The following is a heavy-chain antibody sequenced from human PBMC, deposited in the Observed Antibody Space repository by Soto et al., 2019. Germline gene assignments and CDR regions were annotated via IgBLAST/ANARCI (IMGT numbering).Heavy chain of an antibody. Sequence: SETLSLTCTVSGGSISSYYWSWIRQPPGKGLDWIGYIYYSGSTNYNPSLKSRVTISVDTSKNQFSLKLSSVTAADTAVYYCARDRLYYYDSSGYYSYYFDYWGQGTLVTVSS. J-gene: IGHJ4*02. D-gene: IGHD3-22*01. CDR2: IYYSGST. V-gene: IGHV4-59*12. CDR1: GGSISSYY. CDR3: ARDRLYYYDSSGYYSYYFDY.